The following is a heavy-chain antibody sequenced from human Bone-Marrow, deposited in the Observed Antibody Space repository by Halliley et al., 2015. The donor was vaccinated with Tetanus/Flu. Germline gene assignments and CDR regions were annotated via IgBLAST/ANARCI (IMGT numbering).Heavy chain of an antibody. CDR1: GFTFSDYG. Sequence: SLRLSCAASGFTFSDYGMHWVRQAPGKGLEWVAVIWYDGSNKYYADSVKGRFTMSRDNSKNTLYLQMNSLRAEDTAVYYCARVNTIFGVVILDAFDMWGQGTMVTVSS. V-gene: IGHV3-33*01. CDR3: ARVNTIFGVVILDAFDM. CDR2: IWYDGSNK. D-gene: IGHD3-3*01. J-gene: IGHJ3*02.